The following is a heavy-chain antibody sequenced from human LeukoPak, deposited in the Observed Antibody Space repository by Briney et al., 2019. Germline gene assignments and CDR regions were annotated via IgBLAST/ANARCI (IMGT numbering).Heavy chain of an antibody. D-gene: IGHD3-3*01. CDR3: AKSSGGYYYYYGMDV. V-gene: IGHV3-30*18. Sequence: PGGSLRLSCAASGFTFSSYGMHWVRQAPGKGLEWVAVISYDGSNKYYADSVKGRFTISRDNSKNTLYLLMNSLRAEDTAVYYCAKSSGGYYYYYGMDVWGQGTTVTVSS. CDR2: ISYDGSNK. CDR1: GFTFSSYG. J-gene: IGHJ6*02.